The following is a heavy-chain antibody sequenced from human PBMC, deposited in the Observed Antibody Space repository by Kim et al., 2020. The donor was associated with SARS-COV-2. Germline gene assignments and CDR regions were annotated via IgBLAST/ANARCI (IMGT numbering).Heavy chain of an antibody. J-gene: IGHJ3*01. CDR1: GFTFDSYA. D-gene: IGHD3-10*01. CDR3: AEGPPGWGNDAFDF. CDR2: ISGGGAKT. Sequence: GGSLRLSCAASGFTFDSYAMSWVRQAPGKGLEWVSYISGGGAKTYYAGSVKGRLTIPRDNSKNTLFLQLNSLRAEDTARYYWAEGPPGWGNDAFDFWG. V-gene: IGHV3-23*01.